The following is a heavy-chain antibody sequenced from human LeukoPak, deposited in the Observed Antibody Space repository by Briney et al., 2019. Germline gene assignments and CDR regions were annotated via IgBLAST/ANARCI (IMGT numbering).Heavy chain of an antibody. CDR3: ARDTYSSSERYYYYYYYMDV. CDR2: IYYGGST. CDR1: GGSISSSTYY. D-gene: IGHD6-13*01. J-gene: IGHJ6*03. V-gene: IGHV4-39*07. Sequence: SETLSLTCSVSGGSISSSTYYWGWIRQPPGKGLEWIASIYYGGSTYYNPSLKSRVTISVDTSKNQFSLKLSSVTAADTAVYYCARDTYSSSERYYYYYYYMDVWGKGTTVTISS.